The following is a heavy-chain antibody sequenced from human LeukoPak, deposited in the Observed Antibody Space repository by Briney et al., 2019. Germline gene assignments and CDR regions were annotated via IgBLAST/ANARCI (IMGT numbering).Heavy chain of an antibody. CDR2: IYPGDSDT. Sequence: GESLKISCKGSGYSFTSYWIGWVRKMLGKGLEWMGIIYPGDSDTRYRPSFEGQVTISADKSISTAYLQWSSLKASDTAMYYCARQAPSVVVAATGDFDYWGQGTLVTVSS. J-gene: IGHJ4*02. CDR3: ARQAPSVVVAATGDFDY. D-gene: IGHD2-15*01. V-gene: IGHV5-51*01. CDR1: GYSFTSYW.